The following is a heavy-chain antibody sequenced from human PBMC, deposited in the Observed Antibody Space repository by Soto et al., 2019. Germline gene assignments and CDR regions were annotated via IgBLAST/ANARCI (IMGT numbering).Heavy chain of an antibody. D-gene: IGHD6-13*01. V-gene: IGHV3-11*05. CDR1: GFTFSDYY. CDR3: ARDRTGKYSSSSRRPWWFDP. J-gene: IGHJ5*02. Sequence: QVQLVESGGGLVKPGGSLRLSCAASGFTFSDYYMSWIRQAPGKGLEWVSYISSSSSYTNYADSVEGRFTISRDNAKNSLYLQMNSLRAEDTAVYYCARDRTGKYSSSSRRPWWFDPWGQGTLVTVSS. CDR2: ISSSSSYT.